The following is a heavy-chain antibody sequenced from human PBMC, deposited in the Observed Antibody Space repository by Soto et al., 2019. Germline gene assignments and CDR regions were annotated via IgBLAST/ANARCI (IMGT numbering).Heavy chain of an antibody. J-gene: IGHJ4*02. V-gene: IGHV3-23*01. Sequence: GGSLRLSCAASGFTISGYAMYWVRQAPGKGLEWVSAISDRGDTTHYADSVKGRFTISRDTSKNTLYLQLNTLRADDTAVYYCAKDKPGTTSFDYWGQGTLVTVSS. CDR2: ISDRGDTT. CDR3: AKDKPGTTSFDY. D-gene: IGHD1-1*01. CDR1: GFTISGYA.